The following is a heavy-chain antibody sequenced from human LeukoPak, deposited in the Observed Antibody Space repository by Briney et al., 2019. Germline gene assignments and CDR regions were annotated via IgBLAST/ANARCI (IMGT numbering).Heavy chain of an antibody. V-gene: IGHV1-2*06. CDR2: INPNSGGT. CDR1: GYTFTGYY. D-gene: IGHD5-12*01. CDR3: ARETFPTYSGYDSHYFDY. J-gene: IGHJ4*02. Sequence: ASVKVSCKASGYTFTGYYMHWVRQAPGQGLEWMGRINPNSGGTNYAQKFQGRVTMTRDTSISTAYMELSRLRSDDTAVYYCARETFPTYSGYDSHYFDYWGQGTLVTVSS.